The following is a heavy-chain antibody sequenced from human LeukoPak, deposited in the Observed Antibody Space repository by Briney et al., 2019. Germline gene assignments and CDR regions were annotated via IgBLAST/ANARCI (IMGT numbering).Heavy chain of an antibody. J-gene: IGHJ4*02. D-gene: IGHD1-26*01. CDR1: GYTFAAYY. V-gene: IGHV1-2*02. CDR3: AREVSSGGWDY. CDR2: INPNSGGT. Sequence: ASVKVSCKASGYTFAAYYMHWVRQAPGQGLEWMAWINPNSGGTNYAQKFQGRVTMTRDTSISTACMELSRLTSDDTAFYYCAREVSSGGWDYWGQGTLVTVSS.